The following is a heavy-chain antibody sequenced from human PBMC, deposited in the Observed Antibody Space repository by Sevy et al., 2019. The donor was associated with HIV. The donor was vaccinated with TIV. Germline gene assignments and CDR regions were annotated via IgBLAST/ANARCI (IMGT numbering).Heavy chain of an antibody. D-gene: IGHD2-8*01. V-gene: IGHV3-23*01. CDR1: GFTFSKYS. CDR2: LSFGCGEI. Sequence: GGSLRLSCAASGFTFSKYSMSWVRQPPGKGLEWVSTLSFGCGEINHADSVKGRFNISRDNSKNSLYLQMNNLRAEDTAVYYCAREGCTKPHDYWGQGTLVTVSS. J-gene: IGHJ4*02. CDR3: AREGCTKPHDY.